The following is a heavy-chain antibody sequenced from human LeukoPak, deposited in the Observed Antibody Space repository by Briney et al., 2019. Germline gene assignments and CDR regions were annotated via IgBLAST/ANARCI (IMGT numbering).Heavy chain of an antibody. CDR3: ARQALAASDS. V-gene: IGHV5-51*01. CDR2: IYLGDSDT. J-gene: IGHJ4*02. CDR1: GYSFTSYW. Sequence: GESLKISCKGSGYSFTSYWIGWVRQMPGEGLEWMGIIYLGDSDTRYSPSFQGQVTLSVDKSISTAYLQWSSLRASDTAIYYCARQALAASDSWGQGTLVTVSS. D-gene: IGHD3-3*02.